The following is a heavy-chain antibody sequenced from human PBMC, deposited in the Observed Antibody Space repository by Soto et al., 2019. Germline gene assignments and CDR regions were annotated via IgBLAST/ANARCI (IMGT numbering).Heavy chain of an antibody. Sequence: QVQLVESGGGVVQPGRSLRLSCAASGFTFNSYGMHWVRQAPGKGLEWLAVIWNDGSNSSYANSVKGRFTISRDNSKNTLYLQMSSLRAEDTAVYYCARRQIPPPTRGAANARGGMDVWGQGTTVTVSS. CDR1: GFTFNSYG. CDR2: IWNDGSNS. V-gene: IGHV3-33*01. CDR3: ARRQIPPPTRGAANARGGMDV. J-gene: IGHJ6*02. D-gene: IGHD6-13*01.